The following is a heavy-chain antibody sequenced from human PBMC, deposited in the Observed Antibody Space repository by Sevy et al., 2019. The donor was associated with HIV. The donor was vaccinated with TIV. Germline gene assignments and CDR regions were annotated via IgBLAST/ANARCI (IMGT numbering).Heavy chain of an antibody. CDR2: IWYDGSNK. D-gene: IGHD6-19*01. Sequence: GGSLRLSCAASGFTFSNYGIHWVRQAPGKGLEWVAVIWYDGSNKYYADSVKGRFTISRDNSKNTLYLQMNNLRADDTAVYYCAGGDSSGWYVSAFDIWGQGTMVTVSS. CDR1: GFTFSNYG. V-gene: IGHV3-33*01. CDR3: AGGDSSGWYVSAFDI. J-gene: IGHJ3*02.